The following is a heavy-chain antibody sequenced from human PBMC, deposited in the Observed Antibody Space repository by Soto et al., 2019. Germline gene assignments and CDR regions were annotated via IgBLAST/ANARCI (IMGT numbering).Heavy chain of an antibody. D-gene: IGHD3-16*01. CDR1: GDRVSRNSAT. Sequence: SQTHSLTCAISGDRVSRNSATWYWIRQAPSRGLEWLGRTYYRSKWYNDYAISVRSRITINPDTSKNQFSLQLNSVIPEDTAVYYCGRAHGGNSQSIMQNFDLWGKGSLVT. CDR2: TYYRSKWYN. V-gene: IGHV6-1*01. J-gene: IGHJ5*02. CDR3: GRAHGGNSQSIMQNFDL.